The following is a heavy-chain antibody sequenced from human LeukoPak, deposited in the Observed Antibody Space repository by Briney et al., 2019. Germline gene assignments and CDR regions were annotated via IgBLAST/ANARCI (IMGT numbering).Heavy chain of an antibody. CDR3: ARDIAAAAFEYFQH. D-gene: IGHD6-13*01. V-gene: IGHV3-30-3*01. Sequence: PGGSLRLSCGASGFTFSSYAMHWVRQAPGKGLEWVAVISYDGSNKYYADSVKGRFTISRDNSKNTLYLQMNSLRAEDTAVYYCARDIAAAAFEYFQHWGQGTLVTVSS. J-gene: IGHJ1*01. CDR1: GFTFSSYA. CDR2: ISYDGSNK.